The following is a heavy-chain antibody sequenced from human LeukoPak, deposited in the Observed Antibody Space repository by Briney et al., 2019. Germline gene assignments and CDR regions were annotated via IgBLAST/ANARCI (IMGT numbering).Heavy chain of an antibody. D-gene: IGHD3-16*01. CDR3: AREDNGGATDDGFDV. V-gene: IGHV3-53*01. J-gene: IGHJ3*01. Sequence: GGSLRLSCAASGFTVSSNYMSWVRQAPGKGLEWVSVIYSGGSTHYADSVKGRFTTSRDSSKNTVYLQMESLRVEDTAVYYCAREDNGGATDDGFDVWGRGTVVIVSS. CDR2: IYSGGST. CDR1: GFTVSSNY.